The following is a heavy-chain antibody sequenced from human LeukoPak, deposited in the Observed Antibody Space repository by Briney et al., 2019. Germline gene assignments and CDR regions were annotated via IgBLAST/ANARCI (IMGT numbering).Heavy chain of an antibody. J-gene: IGHJ4*02. CDR3: ARAQGD. CDR2: ISSNGGYI. D-gene: IGHD2-21*01. V-gene: IGHV3-21*01. Sequence: KPGGSLRLSCAASGFSFSRYTMDWVRQAPGKGLEWVSSISSNGGYIYYADSVKGRFTISRDNAKNSLYLQMNSLRAEDTAVYTCARAQGDWGQGTLVTVSS. CDR1: GFSFSRYT.